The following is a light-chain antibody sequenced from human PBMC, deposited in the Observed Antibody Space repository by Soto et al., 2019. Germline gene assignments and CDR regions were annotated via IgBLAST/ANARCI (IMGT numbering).Light chain of an antibody. J-gene: IGLJ2*01. CDR3: RSYTSSNTVV. CDR1: SRDVGGY. V-gene: IGLV2-14*01. Sequence: QSVLTQPASVYGSPGQSITISCTGTSRDVGGYVSWYQQHPGKAPKLMIYEVSNRPSGVSNRFSGSKSGNTASLTISGLQAEDEADYYCRSYTSSNTVVFGGGTKLTVL. CDR2: EVS.